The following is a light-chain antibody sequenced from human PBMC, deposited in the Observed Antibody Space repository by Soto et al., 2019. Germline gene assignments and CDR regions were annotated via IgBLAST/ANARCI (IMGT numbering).Light chain of an antibody. CDR2: AAS. CDR1: QSISSY. CDR3: QQSYSSPAT. Sequence: DIHMTQSPSSLSASVGDRVTITCRASQSISSYLNWYQQKPGKVPKLLIYAASSLQSGVPSRFSGSGSGTDFTLTISSLQPEDFATYYCQQSYSSPATFGQGTKVDIK. V-gene: IGKV1-39*01. J-gene: IGKJ1*01.